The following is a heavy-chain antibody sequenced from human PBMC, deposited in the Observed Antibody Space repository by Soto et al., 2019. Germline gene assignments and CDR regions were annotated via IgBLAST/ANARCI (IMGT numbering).Heavy chain of an antibody. CDR1: GFTFDYYA. V-gene: IGHV3-9*01. CDR2: ISWNSDSI. D-gene: IGHD3-22*01. CDR3: AKDIGSGYFGGLYYYYGMDV. Sequence: PGGSLRLSCAASGFTFDYYAIHWVRQSPGKGLEWVSGISWNSDSIGYADSVKGRITISRDNAKKSLYLQMNSLRDEDTGFYYCAKDIGSGYFGGLYYYYGMDVWGQGTTVTVSS. J-gene: IGHJ6*02.